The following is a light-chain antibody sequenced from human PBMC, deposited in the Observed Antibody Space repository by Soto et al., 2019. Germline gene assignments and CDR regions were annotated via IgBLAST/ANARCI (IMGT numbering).Light chain of an antibody. Sequence: QSVLTQPPSVSGAPGQRVTISCTGSSSXXGAGYGVHWYQHLPGTAPKLLIYGNNNRPSGVPDRFSASKSGPSASLAITGLQADDEADYYCQSYDSSLSAPYVFGTGTKVTVL. CDR1: SSXXGAGYG. CDR3: QSYDSSLSAPYV. V-gene: IGLV1-40*01. CDR2: GNN. J-gene: IGLJ1*01.